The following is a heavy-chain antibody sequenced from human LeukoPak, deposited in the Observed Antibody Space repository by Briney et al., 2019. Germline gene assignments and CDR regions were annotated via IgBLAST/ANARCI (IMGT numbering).Heavy chain of an antibody. CDR1: GYTFTGYY. J-gene: IGHJ3*02. CDR3: ARDRLQWLIDAFDI. CDR2: INPNSGGT. D-gene: IGHD6-19*01. V-gene: IGHV1-2*02. Sequence: ASVKVSCKASGYTFTGYYMHWVRQAPGQGLEWMGWINPNSGGTNYAQKFQGRVTMTTDTSTSTVYMELRSLRSDDTAVYYCARDRLQWLIDAFDIWGQGTMVTVSS.